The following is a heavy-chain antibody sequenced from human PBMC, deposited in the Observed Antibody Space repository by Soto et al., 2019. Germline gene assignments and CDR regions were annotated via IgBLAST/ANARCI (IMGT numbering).Heavy chain of an antibody. CDR3: TRANWYSEY. Sequence: QVQLQESGPGLVKPSETLSLTCTVSGRSIRNHYWSWIRQPPGKGLEWIGYISYNGNTNYNRSLKSRVTTSVDTSKTRMSLMLSSVTAADTAVYYCTRANWYSEYWGQGTLVTVAS. J-gene: IGHJ4*02. D-gene: IGHD7-27*01. CDR1: GRSIRNHY. V-gene: IGHV4-59*11. CDR2: ISYNGNT.